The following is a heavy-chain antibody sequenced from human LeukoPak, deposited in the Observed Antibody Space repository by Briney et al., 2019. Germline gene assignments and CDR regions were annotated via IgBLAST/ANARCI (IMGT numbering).Heavy chain of an antibody. Sequence: SVKVSCKASGGTFSSYAISWVRQAPGQGLEWMGGIIPIFGTANYAQKFQGRVTMTTDTFTSTAYMELRSLRSDDTAVYYCARDGSSGSGDYFDYWGQGTLVTVSS. J-gene: IGHJ4*02. V-gene: IGHV1-69*05. CDR3: ARDGSSGSGDYFDY. CDR1: GGTFSSYA. CDR2: IIPIFGTA. D-gene: IGHD1-26*01.